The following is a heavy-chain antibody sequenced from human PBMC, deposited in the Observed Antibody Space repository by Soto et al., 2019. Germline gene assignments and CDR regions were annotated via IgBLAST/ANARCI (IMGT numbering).Heavy chain of an antibody. CDR2: ISGSGGST. CDR1: GFTFSSYA. J-gene: IGHJ5*02. D-gene: IGHD2-15*01. CDR3: AKGKYCSGGSCYDWFDP. V-gene: IGHV3-23*01. Sequence: HPGGSLRLSCAASGFTFSSYAMSWVRQAPGKGLEWVSAISGSGGSTYYADSVKGRFTISRGNSKNTLYLQMNSLRAEDTAVYYCAKGKYCSGGSCYDWFDPWGQGTLVTVSS.